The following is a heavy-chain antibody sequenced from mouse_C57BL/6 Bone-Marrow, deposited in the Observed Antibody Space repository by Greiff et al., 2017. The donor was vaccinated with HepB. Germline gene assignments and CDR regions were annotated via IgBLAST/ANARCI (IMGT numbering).Heavy chain of an antibody. CDR3: ARVNGYDGGAWFAY. CDR1: GFTFSSYA. V-gene: IGHV5-4*03. J-gene: IGHJ3*01. D-gene: IGHD2-2*01. CDR2: ISDGGSYT. Sequence: EVNVVESGGGLVKPGGSLKLSCAASGFTFSSYAMSWVRQTPGKRLEWVATISDGGSYTYYPDNVKGRFTISRDNAKNNLYLQMSHLKSEDTAMYYCARVNGYDGGAWFAYWGQGTLVTVSA.